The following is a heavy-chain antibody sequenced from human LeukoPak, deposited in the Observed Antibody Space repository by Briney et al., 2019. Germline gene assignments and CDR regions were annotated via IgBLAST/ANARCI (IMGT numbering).Heavy chain of an antibody. Sequence: ASETLSLTCTVSGGSISSSSYYWGWIRQPPGKGLEWIGSIYYSGSTYYNPSLKSRVTISVDTSKNQFSLKLSSVTAADTAVYYCASPVRYSSSWYVCWGQGTLVTVSS. V-gene: IGHV4-39*01. CDR3: ASPVRYSSSWYVC. J-gene: IGHJ5*01. D-gene: IGHD6-13*01. CDR1: GGSISSSSYY. CDR2: IYYSGST.